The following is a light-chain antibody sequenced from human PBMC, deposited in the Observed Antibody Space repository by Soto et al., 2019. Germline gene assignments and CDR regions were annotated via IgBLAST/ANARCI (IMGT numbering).Light chain of an antibody. CDR3: QSYDSSRSGHVV. CDR2: GNS. CDR1: SSNIGAGYD. V-gene: IGLV1-40*01. J-gene: IGLJ2*01. Sequence: QSVLTQPPSVSGAPGQRVTISCTGSSSNIGAGYDVHWYQQLPGTAPKLLIYGNSNRPSGVPDRFSGSKSGTSASLAITGLQAEDEADDYCQSYDSSRSGHVVFGGGTQLTVL.